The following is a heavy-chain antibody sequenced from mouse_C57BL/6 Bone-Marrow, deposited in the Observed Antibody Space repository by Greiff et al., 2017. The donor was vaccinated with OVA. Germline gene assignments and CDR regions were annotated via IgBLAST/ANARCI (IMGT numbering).Heavy chain of an antibody. D-gene: IGHD4-1*01. V-gene: IGHV1-54*01. CDR2: INPGSGGT. Sequence: VKLMESGAELVRPGTSVKVSCKASGYAFTNYLIEWVKQRPGQGLEWIGVINPGSGGTNYNEKFKGKAKLTADQSSSTAYMQLSSLTSEDSAVYFCARSWDYFDYWGQGTTLTVSS. CDR1: GYAFTNYL. J-gene: IGHJ2*01. CDR3: ARSWDYFDY.